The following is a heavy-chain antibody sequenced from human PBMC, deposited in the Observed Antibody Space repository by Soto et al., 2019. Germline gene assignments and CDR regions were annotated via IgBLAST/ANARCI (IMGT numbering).Heavy chain of an antibody. J-gene: IGHJ6*03. D-gene: IGHD3-3*01. CDR2: FDPEDGET. Sequence: ASVKVSCKVSGYTLTELSMHWVRQAPGKGLEWMGGFDPEDGETIYAQKFQGRVTMTEDTSTDTAYMELSSLRSEDTAVYYCATASRFHYYMDVWGKGTTVTVSS. CDR3: ATASRFHYYMDV. V-gene: IGHV1-24*01. CDR1: GYTLTELS.